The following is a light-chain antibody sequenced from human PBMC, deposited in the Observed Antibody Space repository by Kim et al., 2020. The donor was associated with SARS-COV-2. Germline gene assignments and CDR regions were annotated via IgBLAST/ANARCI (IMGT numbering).Light chain of an antibody. CDR2: YDS. CDR1: NIGSKS. J-gene: IGLJ3*02. V-gene: IGLV3-21*04. CDR3: QVWDSSSDHPV. Sequence: APGKTARITCGGNNIGSKSVHWYQQKPGQAPVVVIYYDSDRPSGIPERCSGSNSGNTATLTISRVEAGDEADYYCQVWDSSSDHPVFGGGTKLTVL.